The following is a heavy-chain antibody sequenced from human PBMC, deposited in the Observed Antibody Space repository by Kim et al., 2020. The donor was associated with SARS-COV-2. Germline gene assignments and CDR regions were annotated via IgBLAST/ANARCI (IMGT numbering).Heavy chain of an antibody. J-gene: IGHJ5*02. CDR2: FDPEDGET. CDR3: ATAAPEGVQNWFDP. D-gene: IGHD3-10*01. V-gene: IGHV1-24*01. Sequence: ASVKVSCKVSGYTLTELSMHWVRKAPGKGIEWMGGFDPEDGETIYAKKFQGRVTMTEDTSTDTAYMKLSSLRSEDTAVYYCATAAPEGVQNWFDPFSQGTLVTVAS. CDR1: GYTLTELS.